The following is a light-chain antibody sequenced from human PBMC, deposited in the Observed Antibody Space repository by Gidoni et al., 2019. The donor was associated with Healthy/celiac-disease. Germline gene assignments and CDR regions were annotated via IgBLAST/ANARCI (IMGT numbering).Light chain of an antibody. CDR3: AAWDDSLNGPV. CDR2: SNN. J-gene: IGLJ3*02. CDR1: SSNIGSNT. Sequence: QSVLTQPPSASATPAQRVTISGAGSSSNIGSNTVNWYQQLPGTAPKLLIYSNNQRPSGVPDRFSGSKSGTSASLAISGLQSEDEADYYCAAWDDSLNGPVFGGGTKLTVL. V-gene: IGLV1-44*01.